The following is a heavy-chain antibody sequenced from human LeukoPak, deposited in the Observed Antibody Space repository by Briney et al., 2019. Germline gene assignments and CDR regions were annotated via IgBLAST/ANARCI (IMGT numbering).Heavy chain of an antibody. CDR3: ARKIAAAPDAFDI. CDR1: GGTFSNYA. J-gene: IGHJ3*02. Sequence: GASVKVSCKASGGTFSNYAISWVRQAPGQGLGWMGGIIPIFGTANYAQKFQGRVTIIADESTSTAYMELSSLRSEDTAVYCCARKIAAAPDAFDIWGQGTMVTVSS. CDR2: IIPIFGTA. D-gene: IGHD6-13*01. V-gene: IGHV1-69*13.